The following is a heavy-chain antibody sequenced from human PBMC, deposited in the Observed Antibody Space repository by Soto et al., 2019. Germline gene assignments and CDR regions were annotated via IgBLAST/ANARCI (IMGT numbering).Heavy chain of an antibody. Sequence: PSETLSLTCTVSGGSSSSYYWSWIRQPPEKGLEWIGYIYYSGSTNYNPSLKSRVTISVDTSKNQFSLKLSSVTAADTAVYYCARAWQYSSGFFDYWGQGTLVTVSS. D-gene: IGHD6-19*01. CDR1: GGSSSSYY. CDR3: ARAWQYSSGFFDY. J-gene: IGHJ4*02. CDR2: IYYSGST. V-gene: IGHV4-59*12.